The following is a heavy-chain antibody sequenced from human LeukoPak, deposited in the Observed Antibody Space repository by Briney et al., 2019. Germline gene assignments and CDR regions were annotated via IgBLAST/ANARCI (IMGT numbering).Heavy chain of an antibody. Sequence: SLRLSCAAYGFTFSSFGIDWVRQAPGKGLEWVEAIWYDGSNKYYADSVKGRFTISRDNSKNTLYLQMNSLRAEDTAVYYCARDGGSGSYHYFDYWGQGTLVTVSS. V-gene: IGHV3-33*01. CDR1: GFTFSSFG. CDR2: IWYDGSNK. D-gene: IGHD3-10*01. CDR3: ARDGGSGSYHYFDY. J-gene: IGHJ4*02.